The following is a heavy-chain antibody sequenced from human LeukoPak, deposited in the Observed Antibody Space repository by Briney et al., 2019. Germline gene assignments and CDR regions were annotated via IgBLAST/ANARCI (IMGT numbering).Heavy chain of an antibody. Sequence: SETLSLTCSVSGGSVSSGNYYWSWIRQPPGKGLEWVGCIFYTGTTSYNPSLKSRVTISADTSKKQFSLKLSSVTAADTAVYYCARTDSSSSAGYYYYGMDVWGQGTTVTVSS. CDR2: IFYTGTT. D-gene: IGHD6-6*01. V-gene: IGHV4-61*01. CDR3: ARTDSSSSAGYYYYGMDV. J-gene: IGHJ6*02. CDR1: GGSVSSGNYY.